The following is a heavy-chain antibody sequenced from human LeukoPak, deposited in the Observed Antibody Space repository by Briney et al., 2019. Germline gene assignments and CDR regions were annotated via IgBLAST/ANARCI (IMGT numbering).Heavy chain of an antibody. Sequence: GRSLRLSCAASGFTFSSYAMHWVRQAPGKGLEWVAVISYDGSNKYYADSVKGRFTISGDNSKNTLYLQMNSLRAEDTAVYYCARSDCSSTSCYTAYYYYYGMDVWGQGTTVTVSS. CDR3: ARSDCSSTSCYTAYYYYYGMDV. CDR2: ISYDGSNK. V-gene: IGHV3-30-3*01. CDR1: GFTFSSYA. J-gene: IGHJ6*02. D-gene: IGHD2-2*02.